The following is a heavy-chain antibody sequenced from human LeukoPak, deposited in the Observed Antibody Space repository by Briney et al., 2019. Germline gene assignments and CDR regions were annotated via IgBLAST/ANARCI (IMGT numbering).Heavy chain of an antibody. CDR3: AKRRLLTGYLY. Sequence: PGGSLRLSCAASGFTFNTYAVNWVRQAPGKGLEWVSAISGSGGSTYYADSVKGRFTISRDNSKNTLYLQMNSLRAEDTAVYYCAKRRLLTGYLYWGQGTLVTVSS. D-gene: IGHD3-9*01. CDR2: ISGSGGST. V-gene: IGHV3-23*01. CDR1: GFTFNTYA. J-gene: IGHJ4*02.